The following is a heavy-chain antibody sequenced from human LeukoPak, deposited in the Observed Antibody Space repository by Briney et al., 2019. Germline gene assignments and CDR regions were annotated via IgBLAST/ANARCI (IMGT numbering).Heavy chain of an antibody. J-gene: IGHJ3*02. CDR2: IYYSGST. Sequence: SETLSLTCTVSGGSISSYYWSWIRQPPGKGLEWIGYIYYSGSTNYNPSLKSRVTISVDTSKNQFSLKLSSVTAADTAVYYCARSVVDDAFDIWGQGTMVTVSS. CDR1: GGSISSYY. V-gene: IGHV4-59*08. CDR3: ARSVVDDAFDI. D-gene: IGHD2-15*01.